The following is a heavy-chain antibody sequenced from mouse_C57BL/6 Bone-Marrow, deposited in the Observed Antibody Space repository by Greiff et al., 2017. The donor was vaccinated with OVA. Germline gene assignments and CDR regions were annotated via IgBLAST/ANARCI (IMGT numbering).Heavy chain of an antibody. Sequence: EVQLQQSGAELVRPGASVKLSCTASGFNIKDDYMHWVKQRPEQGLEWIGWIDPENGDTEYASKFQGKATITADTSSNTAYLQLSSLTSEDTAVYYCTTGIYYGPVFDYWGQGTTLTVSS. J-gene: IGHJ2*01. CDR3: TTGIYYGPVFDY. D-gene: IGHD2-1*01. V-gene: IGHV14-4*01. CDR1: GFNIKDDY. CDR2: IDPENGDT.